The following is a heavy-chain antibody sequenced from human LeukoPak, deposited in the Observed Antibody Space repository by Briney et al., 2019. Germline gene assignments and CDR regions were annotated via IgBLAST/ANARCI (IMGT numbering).Heavy chain of an antibody. CDR3: AKDRKRWGGGREVHYFDY. Sequence: GGSLRLSCAASGFTFSSYGMHWLRQAPGKGLEWVAFIRYGGSNKYYADSVKGLFTISRDNAKKTLYLQMNSLRAEDTAGYYCAKDRKRWGGGREVHYFDYWGQGTLVTVCS. CDR1: GFTFSSYG. V-gene: IGHV3-30*02. J-gene: IGHJ4*02. CDR2: IRYGGSNK. D-gene: IGHD2-15*01.